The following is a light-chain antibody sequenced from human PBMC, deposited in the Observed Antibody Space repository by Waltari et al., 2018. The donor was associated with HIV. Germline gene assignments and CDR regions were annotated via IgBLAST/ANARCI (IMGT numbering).Light chain of an antibody. CDR2: DVT. Sequence: QSALTQPPSASGSPGQSVTISCTATSSDVGAYNYVPWFQPHPGKAPKLMIYDVTKRPSGVPDRFSGSKSGNTASLTVSGLQAEDEADYYCASHAGSKDVFGGGTRLTVL. CDR3: ASHAGSKDV. CDR1: SSDVGAYNY. J-gene: IGLJ2*01. V-gene: IGLV2-8*01.